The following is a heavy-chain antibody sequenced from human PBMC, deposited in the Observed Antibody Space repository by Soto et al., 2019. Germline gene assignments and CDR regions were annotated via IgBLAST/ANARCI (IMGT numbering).Heavy chain of an antibody. D-gene: IGHD3-16*02. J-gene: IGHJ5*02. V-gene: IGHV1-18*01. Sequence: QVQLVQSGAEVKKPGASVKVSCKASGYTFTSYGISWVRQAPGQGLEWMGWISAYNGNTNYAQKLQGRVTMTTDTSTSTAYMELRSLRSDDTAVYYCAREEGYDYVWGSYRWGLTVDPWGQGTLVTVSS. CDR2: ISAYNGNT. CDR3: AREEGYDYVWGSYRWGLTVDP. CDR1: GYTFTSYG.